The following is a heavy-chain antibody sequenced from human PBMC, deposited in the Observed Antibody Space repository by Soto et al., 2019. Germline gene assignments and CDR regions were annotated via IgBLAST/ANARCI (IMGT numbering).Heavy chain of an antibody. D-gene: IGHD2-15*01. CDR1: GFTFSNAW. V-gene: IGHV3-15*01. CDR3: TTGLGHSDFDY. CDR2: IKSKTEGETT. J-gene: IGHJ4*02. Sequence: EVQLVESGGGLVKPGESLRLSCAASGFTFSNAWMSWVRQAPGKGLEWVGRIKSKTEGETTDYAAPVKGRFTISRDASNNTQYLQMNSLKTEDTAVYYCTTGLGHSDFDYWGQGTLVTVSS.